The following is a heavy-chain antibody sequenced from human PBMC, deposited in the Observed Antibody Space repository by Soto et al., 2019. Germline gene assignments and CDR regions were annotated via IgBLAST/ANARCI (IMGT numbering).Heavy chain of an antibody. V-gene: IGHV3-23*01. CDR1: GFTFSSYG. CDR3: AKDRRAGGNYGFYSDF. J-gene: IGHJ4*02. D-gene: IGHD1-7*01. CDR2: SSATGSGR. Sequence: EVQLLESGGGLGQPGGSLTLSCAASGFTFSSYGMTWVRQAPGKGLEWVSFSSATGSGRYYADSVKGRFTISRDNSKNTLYLQMSSLRADDTAVYYCAKDRRAGGNYGFYSDFWGQGALVIVSS.